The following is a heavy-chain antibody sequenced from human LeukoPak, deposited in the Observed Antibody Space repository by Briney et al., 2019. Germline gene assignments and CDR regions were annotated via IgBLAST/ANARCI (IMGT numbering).Heavy chain of an antibody. Sequence: PEGSLRLSCAASGFTFSSYGMHWVRQAPGKGLEWVAFIRYDGSNKYYADSVKGRFTISRDNSKNTLYPQMNSLRAEDTAVYYCARDLSYSRDDAFDLWGQGTMVTVSS. CDR1: GFTFSSYG. CDR2: IRYDGSNK. J-gene: IGHJ3*01. V-gene: IGHV3-30*02. D-gene: IGHD3-22*01. CDR3: ARDLSYSRDDAFDL.